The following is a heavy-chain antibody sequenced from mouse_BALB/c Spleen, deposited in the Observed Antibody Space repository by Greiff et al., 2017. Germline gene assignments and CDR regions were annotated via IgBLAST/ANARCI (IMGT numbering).Heavy chain of an antibody. Sequence: EVQLQESGPSLVKPSQTLSLTCSVTGDSITSGYWNWIRKFPGNKLEYMGYISYSGSTYYNPSLKSRISITRDTSKNQYYLQLNSVTTEDTATYYCAREVDYGYAWFAYWGQGTLVTVSA. CDR2: ISYSGST. J-gene: IGHJ3*01. V-gene: IGHV3-8*02. CDR3: AREVDYGYAWFAY. CDR1: GDSITSGY. D-gene: IGHD1-2*01.